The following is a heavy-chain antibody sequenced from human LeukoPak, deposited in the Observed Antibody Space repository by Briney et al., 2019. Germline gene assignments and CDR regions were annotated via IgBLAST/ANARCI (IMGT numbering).Heavy chain of an antibody. D-gene: IGHD3-10*01. CDR3: ARDLGGSGSYYNWFDP. J-gene: IGHJ5*02. CDR2: INPNSGDT. CDR1: GYTFTGYY. V-gene: IGHV1-2*02. Sequence: GASVKVSCKASGYTFTGYYMHWVRQAPGQGLEWMGWINPNSGDTNYAQKFQGRVTMTRDTSISTAYMELSRLRSDDTAVYYCARDLGGSGSYYNWFDPWGQGTLVTVSS.